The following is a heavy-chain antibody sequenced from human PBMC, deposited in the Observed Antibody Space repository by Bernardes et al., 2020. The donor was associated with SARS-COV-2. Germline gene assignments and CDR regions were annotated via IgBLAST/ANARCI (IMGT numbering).Heavy chain of an antibody. Sequence: GGSLRLSCAASGFTFSSYAMSWVRQAPGKGLEWVSAISGSGGSTYYADSVKGRFTISRDNSKNTLYLQMNSLRAEDTAIYYCAKDPFYDFWSGYYFDYWGQGTLVTVSS. V-gene: IGHV3-23*01. CDR3: AKDPFYDFWSGYYFDY. D-gene: IGHD3-3*01. J-gene: IGHJ4*02. CDR2: ISGSGGST. CDR1: GFTFSSYA.